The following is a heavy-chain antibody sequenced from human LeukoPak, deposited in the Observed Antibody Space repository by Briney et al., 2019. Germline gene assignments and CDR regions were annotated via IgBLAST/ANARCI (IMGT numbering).Heavy chain of an antibody. D-gene: IGHD5-24*01. CDR2: ISSSSSYI. Sequence: GGSLRLSCAASGFTFSSYSMNWVRQAPGKGLEWVSSISSSSSYIYYADSVKGRFTISRDNSKNTLSLQMNSPRVEDTAMYFCAKDIQLSTWGLGTMVTVSS. CDR3: AKDIQLST. J-gene: IGHJ3*01. V-gene: IGHV3-21*04. CDR1: GFTFSSYS.